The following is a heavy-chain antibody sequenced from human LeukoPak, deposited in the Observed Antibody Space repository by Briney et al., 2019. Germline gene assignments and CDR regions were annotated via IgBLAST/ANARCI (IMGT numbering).Heavy chain of an antibody. J-gene: IGHJ4*02. CDR2: INHSGST. CDR3: ARPRSGSLYDY. V-gene: IGHV4-34*01. CDR1: GGSFSGYY. Sequence: SETLSLTCAVYGGSFSGYYWGWIRQPPGKGLEWIGEINHSGSTNYNPSLKSRVTISVDTSKNQFSLKLSSVTAADTAVYYCARPRSGSLYDYWGQGTLVTVSS. D-gene: IGHD3-3*01.